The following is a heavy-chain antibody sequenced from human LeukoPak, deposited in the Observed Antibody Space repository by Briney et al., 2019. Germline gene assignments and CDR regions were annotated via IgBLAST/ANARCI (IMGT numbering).Heavy chain of an antibody. CDR1: GFTFSNYG. CDR2: IKQDGSEK. J-gene: IGHJ4*02. Sequence: GGSLRLSCAASGFTFSNYGMNWVRQAPGKGLEWVANIKQDGSEKYYVDSVKGRFIISRDNAKNSLYLQMNSLRVEDTAVYYCANALGAHYFDSWGQGTLVTVSS. D-gene: IGHD1-26*01. V-gene: IGHV3-7*05. CDR3: ANALGAHYFDS.